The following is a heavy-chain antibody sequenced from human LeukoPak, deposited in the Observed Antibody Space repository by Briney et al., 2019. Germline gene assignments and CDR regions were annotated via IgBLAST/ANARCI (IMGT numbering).Heavy chain of an antibody. V-gene: IGHV1-8*01. J-gene: IGHJ4*02. D-gene: IGHD1-26*01. CDR2: MNPNSGNT. Sequence: ASVKVSCKASGYTFTSYDINWVRQATGQGLEWMGWMNPNSGNTGYAQKFQGRVTMTRNTSISTAYMELSSLRSEDTAVYYCARGQIEFYSGSYGWVDYWGRGTLVTVSS. CDR1: GYTFTSYD. CDR3: ARGQIEFYSGSYGWVDY.